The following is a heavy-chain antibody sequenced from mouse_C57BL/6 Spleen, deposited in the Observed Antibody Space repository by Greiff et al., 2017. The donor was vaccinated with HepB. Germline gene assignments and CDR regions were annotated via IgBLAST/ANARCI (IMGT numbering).Heavy chain of an antibody. CDR1: GYAFSSYW. CDR3: ARADYYGSYYFDY. J-gene: IGHJ2*01. Sequence: VQLQQSGAELVKPGASVKISCKASGYAFSSYWMNWVKQRPGKGLEWIGQIYPGDGDTNYNGKFKGKATLTADKSSSTAYMQLSSLTSEDSAVYFCARADYYGSYYFDYWGQGTTLTVSS. D-gene: IGHD1-1*01. V-gene: IGHV1-80*01. CDR2: IYPGDGDT.